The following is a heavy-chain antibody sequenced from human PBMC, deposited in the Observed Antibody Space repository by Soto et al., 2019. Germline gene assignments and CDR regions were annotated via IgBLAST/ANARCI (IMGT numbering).Heavy chain of an antibody. D-gene: IGHD6-19*01. CDR3: AGDPEAVAGPSPNYYGMDV. V-gene: IGHV3-30-3*01. CDR2: ISYDGSNK. CDR1: GFTFSSYA. Sequence: GGSLRLSCAASGFTFSSYAMHWVRQAPGKGLEWVAVISYDGSNKYYADSVKGRFTISRDNSKNTLYLKMNSLRAEDTAVYYCAGDPEAVAGPSPNYYGMDVWGQGTTVTVSS. J-gene: IGHJ6*02.